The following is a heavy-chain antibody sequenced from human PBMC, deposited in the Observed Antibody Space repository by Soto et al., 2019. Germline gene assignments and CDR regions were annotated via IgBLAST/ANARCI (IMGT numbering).Heavy chain of an antibody. J-gene: IGHJ4*02. Sequence: GGSLRLSCAASGFTFGDYYISWIRQAPGKGLEWISYSSNSGTFSRYADSVKGRFSISRDNTKNLLYLQMNSLRAEDTAVYYCARSGDNYNRLDYWGQGTPVTVSS. V-gene: IGHV3-11*06. CDR1: GFTFGDYY. CDR3: ARSGDNYNRLDY. CDR2: SSNSGTFS. D-gene: IGHD1-1*01.